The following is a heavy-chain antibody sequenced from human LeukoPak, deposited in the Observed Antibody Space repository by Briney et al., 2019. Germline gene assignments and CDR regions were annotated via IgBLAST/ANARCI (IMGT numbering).Heavy chain of an antibody. J-gene: IGHJ4*02. CDR3: AREERRLYGNPDH. Sequence: PGGSLRLSCAASGFIFSDHYMGWIRQAPGKGLEWVSYIDKSGTNIDYADSVKGRFTVSRDNTRNSLFLQMNSLSAEETAVYFWAREERRLYGNPDHWGQGTLVTVSS. CDR1: GFIFSDHY. D-gene: IGHD2/OR15-2a*01. CDR2: IDKSGTNI. V-gene: IGHV3-11*01.